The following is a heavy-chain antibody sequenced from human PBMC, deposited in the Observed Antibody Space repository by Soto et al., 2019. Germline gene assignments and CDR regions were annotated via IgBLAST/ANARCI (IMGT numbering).Heavy chain of an antibody. J-gene: IGHJ5*02. CDR2: IFYSGYN. CDR3: ARLNPIVVVPTPMGWFDP. V-gene: IGHV4-31*03. D-gene: IGHD2-2*01. CDR1: GDNIRSGCYY. Sequence: KPSETLSLTCTVSGDNIRSGCYYWIWIRHSPGKGLEWIGYIFYSGYNYYNPSLKSRLSMSVDTSKNQFSLRLTSVTAADTAVYFCARLNPIVVVPTPMGWFDPWGQGTLVTVSS.